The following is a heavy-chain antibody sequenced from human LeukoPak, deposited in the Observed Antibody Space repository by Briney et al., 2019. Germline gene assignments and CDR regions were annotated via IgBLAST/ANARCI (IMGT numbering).Heavy chain of an antibody. V-gene: IGHV1-2*04. CDR1: GYTFTVYY. CDR2: INPNSGGT. J-gene: IGHJ6*02. D-gene: IGHD1-1*01. Sequence: GASVTVSCKASGYTFTVYYMHWVRQAPGQGLEWMGWINPNSGGTNYAQKFQGWVTMTRDTSISTAYMELSRLRSDDTAVYYCARTTSLNYGMDVWGQGTTVTVSS. CDR3: ARTTSLNYGMDV.